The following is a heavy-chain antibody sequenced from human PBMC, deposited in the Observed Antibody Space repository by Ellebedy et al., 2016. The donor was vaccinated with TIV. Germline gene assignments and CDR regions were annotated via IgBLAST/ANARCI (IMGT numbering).Heavy chain of an antibody. CDR2: IWSDGTNK. CDR1: WLTFSSYW. Sequence: PGGSLRLSCAASWLTFSSYWMRWVRQAPGKGLEWVAVIWSDGTNKYYADSGKGRFTISRDNSKNTLDLQMNSLRAEDTAVYYCARASTPTYGCFDFWGQGTLVTVSS. J-gene: IGHJ4*02. V-gene: IGHV3-33*01. CDR3: ARASTPTYGCFDF. D-gene: IGHD3-10*01.